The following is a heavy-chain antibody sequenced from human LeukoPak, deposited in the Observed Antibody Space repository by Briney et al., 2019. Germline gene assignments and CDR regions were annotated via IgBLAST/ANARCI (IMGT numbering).Heavy chain of an antibody. CDR3: AKDRSSSAGLYFDY. CDR1: GFTLSNYV. V-gene: IGHV3-30*18. J-gene: IGHJ4*02. CDR2: ISYDGSNK. D-gene: IGHD6-6*01. Sequence: GRSLRLSHAASGFTLSNYVMHWVRQAPGKGLEWVAVISYDGSNKYYADSVKGRFTISSDNSKNTLYLQMNSLRGEDTAVYYCAKDRSSSAGLYFDYWGQGTLVTVSS.